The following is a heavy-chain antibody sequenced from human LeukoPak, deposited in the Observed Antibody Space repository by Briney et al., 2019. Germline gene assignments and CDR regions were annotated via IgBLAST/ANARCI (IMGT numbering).Heavy chain of an antibody. J-gene: IGHJ4*02. CDR1: GGTFSSYA. Sequence: ASVKVSCKASGGTFSSYAISWVRQAPGRGLEWMGGFDPEDGETIYAQKFQGRVTMTEDTSTDTAYMELSSLRSEDTAVYYCATGGGSYYVFDYWGQGTLVTVSS. V-gene: IGHV1-24*01. D-gene: IGHD1-26*01. CDR3: ATGGGSYYVFDY. CDR2: FDPEDGET.